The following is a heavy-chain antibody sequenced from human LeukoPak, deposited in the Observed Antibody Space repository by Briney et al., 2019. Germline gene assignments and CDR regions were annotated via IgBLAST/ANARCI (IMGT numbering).Heavy chain of an antibody. CDR1: GFTFSSYG. J-gene: IGHJ4*02. CDR3: ASQGGYSYGYGDY. Sequence: GGSLRLSCAASGFTFSSYGMHWVRQAPGKGLEWVAFIRYDGSNKYYADSVKGRFTISRDNSKNTLYLQMNSLRAEDTAVYYCASQGGYSYGYGDYWGQGTLVTVSS. V-gene: IGHV3-30*02. D-gene: IGHD5-18*01. CDR2: IRYDGSNK.